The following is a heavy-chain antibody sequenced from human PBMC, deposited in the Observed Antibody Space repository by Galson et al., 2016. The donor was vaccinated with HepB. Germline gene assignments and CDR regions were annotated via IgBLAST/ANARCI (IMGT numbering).Heavy chain of an antibody. J-gene: IGHJ4*02. CDR1: GYSFANYH. V-gene: IGHV1-46*01. D-gene: IGHD1-1*01. CDR3: AKDSNNWSFDY. CDR2: IHPSGVPT. Sequence: SVKVSCKASGYSFANYHMQWVRQAPGQGLEWMGTIHPSGVPTNLAQKFRDRLTLTRDTSTGTFYLELTSLRSGDTAIYFCAKDSNNWSFDYWGQGTLVTVSS.